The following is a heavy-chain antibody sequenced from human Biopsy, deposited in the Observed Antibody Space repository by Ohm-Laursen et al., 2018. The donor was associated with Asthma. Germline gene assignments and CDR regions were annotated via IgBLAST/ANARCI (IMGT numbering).Heavy chain of an antibody. Sequence: SVKVSCKSLGGTFNTYVIGWVRQAPGQGLEWMGGINSVFGTTTYPQKFQDRVTIPADDSTSTVYMELSSLRSVDTAVYYCARKAGSCISRTCYSLDFWGQGTLVTVSS. J-gene: IGHJ4*02. V-gene: IGHV1-69*13. CDR2: INSVFGTT. CDR3: ARKAGSCISRTCYSLDF. CDR1: GGTFNTYV. D-gene: IGHD2-2*01.